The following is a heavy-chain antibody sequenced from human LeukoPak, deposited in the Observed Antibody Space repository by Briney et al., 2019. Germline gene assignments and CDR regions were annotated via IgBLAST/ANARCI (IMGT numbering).Heavy chain of an antibody. CDR2: ISSSGGTA. J-gene: IGHJ4*02. CDR1: GLTYSILG. V-gene: IGHV3-23*01. CDR3: AKDGSTIFGVVIRILGRYYLDY. D-gene: IGHD3-3*01. Sequence: GGPLRLPCGACGLTYSILGMLCVRHAPGGAVVCVSAISSSGGTAYCADSVKGRFTISRDNSKNTLYLQMNSLRGDDTAVYYCAKDGSTIFGVVIRILGRYYLDYWGQGTLDTVSS.